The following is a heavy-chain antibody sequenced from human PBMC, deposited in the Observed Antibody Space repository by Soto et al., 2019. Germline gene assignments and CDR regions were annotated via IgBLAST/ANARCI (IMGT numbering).Heavy chain of an antibody. CDR3: AREPLT. CDR1: GGSINSGDYY. J-gene: IGHJ4*02. V-gene: IGHV4-30-4*01. CDR2: FHSSGAT. Sequence: SETLSLTCTVSGGSINSGDYYWSWIRQPPGKGLEWIGYFHSSGATYKDPSLKSRVTISVDTSKNQISLKLDSVTAADTAVYYCAREPLTWGQGALVTVSS.